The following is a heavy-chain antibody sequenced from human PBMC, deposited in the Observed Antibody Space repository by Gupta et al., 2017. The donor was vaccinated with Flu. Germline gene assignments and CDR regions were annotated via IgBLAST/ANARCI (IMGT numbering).Heavy chain of an antibody. CDR1: GYPFETSG. D-gene: IGHD1-1*01. CDR2: VTVRNDDNR. J-gene: IGHJ4*02. V-gene: IGHV1-18*04. CDR3: AGVQLELGSFNFDS. Sequence: QLVQSGPEVKIPGAPVTVFCKTSGYPFETSGISWPRQAPGQALEWMGGVTVRNDDNRKYAQSFQGRMNIRTDMSTNTGRLELWALTPDDTAIYYCAGVQLELGSFNFDSWGQGGLGTVSS.